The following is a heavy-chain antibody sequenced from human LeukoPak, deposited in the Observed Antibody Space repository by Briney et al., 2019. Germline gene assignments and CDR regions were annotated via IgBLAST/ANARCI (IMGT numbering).Heavy chain of an antibody. CDR1: GASISTYC. J-gene: IGHJ4*02. Sequence: SEPLSLTCTVSGASISTYCWSWIRQHPGKGLEWIAYISDTGRTSYNPSLKSRVTISVDTSKRQFSLRLPSVTAADAAVYYCARHGTLETPSYFDSWGQGTLVTVSS. D-gene: IGHD1-1*01. CDR2: ISDTGRT. CDR3: ARHGTLETPSYFDS. V-gene: IGHV4-59*08.